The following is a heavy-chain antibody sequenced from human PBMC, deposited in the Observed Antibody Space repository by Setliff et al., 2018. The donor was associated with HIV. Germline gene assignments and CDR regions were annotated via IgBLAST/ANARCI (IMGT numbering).Heavy chain of an antibody. Sequence: TLSLTCAVYGGSFSEYYWSWIRQPPGKGLEWIGYIYYRGSTYYNPSLKSRATISVDTSKNQFSLKLSSATAADMAVYYCIIAYSSGWLDPMGFDSWGQGTLVTV. J-gene: IGHJ4*02. CDR3: IIAYSSGWLDPMGFDS. CDR1: GGSFSEYY. V-gene: IGHV4-59*04. D-gene: IGHD6-19*01. CDR2: IYYRGST.